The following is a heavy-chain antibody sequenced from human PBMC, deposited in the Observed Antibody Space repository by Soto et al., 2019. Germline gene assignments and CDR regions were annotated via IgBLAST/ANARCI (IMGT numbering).Heavy chain of an antibody. CDR3: ARDPSWGLAAVAETNWFDP. J-gene: IGHJ5*02. CDR2: ISAYNGNT. Sequence: GASVKVTCKASGYTFTSCGISWVRQAPGQGLEWMGWISAYNGNTNYAQKLQGRVTMTTDTSTSTAYMELRSLRSDDTAVYYCARDPSWGLAAVAETNWFDPWGQGTLVTVSS. V-gene: IGHV1-18*01. CDR1: GYTFTSCG. D-gene: IGHD6-19*01.